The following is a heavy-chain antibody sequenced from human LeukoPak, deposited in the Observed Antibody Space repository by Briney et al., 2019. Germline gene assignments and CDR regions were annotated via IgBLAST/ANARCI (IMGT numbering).Heavy chain of an antibody. D-gene: IGHD1-26*01. CDR3: ARLGGSYFRFADY. CDR1: GYSFPNYW. CDR2: IYPGDSDT. V-gene: IGHV5-51*01. J-gene: IGHJ4*02. Sequence: GESLKISCKGSGYSFPNYWIGCVRQMPGKGLEWMGIIYPGDSDTRYSPSFQGQVTISADKSIITAYLQWTRLKASDTAMYYCARLGGSYFRFADYWGQGTLVTVSS.